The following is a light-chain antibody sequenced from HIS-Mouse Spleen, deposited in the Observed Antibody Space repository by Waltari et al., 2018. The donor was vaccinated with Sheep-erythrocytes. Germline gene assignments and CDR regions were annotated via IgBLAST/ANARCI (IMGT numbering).Light chain of an antibody. CDR2: DAS. Sequence: EIVLTQSPATLSLSPGERATLSCRASQSVSSYLAWYQQKPGQATRLLIYDASNRATGIPARFGGSGSGTDFPLTISRLEPEDFAVYYCQQRSNWYTFGQGTKLEIK. CDR1: QSVSSY. V-gene: IGKV3-11*01. J-gene: IGKJ2*01. CDR3: QQRSNWYT.